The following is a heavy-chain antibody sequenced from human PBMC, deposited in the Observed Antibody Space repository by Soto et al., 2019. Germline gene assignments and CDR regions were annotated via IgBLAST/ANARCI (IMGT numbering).Heavy chain of an antibody. J-gene: IGHJ4*02. D-gene: IGHD3-16*01. V-gene: IGHV4-4*07. Sequence: SETLSLTCTVSGGSISDYFWSWIRQPAGKGLEWVGRIYTSGTTNYNPSLKSRVTMSVDTSKNHFSLRLSSMTAADSAVYYCARLGTNGQTLDYWGQGTLVTVSS. CDR3: ARLGTNGQTLDY. CDR2: IYTSGTT. CDR1: GGSISDYF.